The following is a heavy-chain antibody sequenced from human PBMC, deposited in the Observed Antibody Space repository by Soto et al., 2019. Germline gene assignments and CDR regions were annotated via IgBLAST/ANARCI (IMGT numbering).Heavy chain of an antibody. Sequence: SETLSLTCTVSGGSVSSGSSYCSWIRQAPGKGLEWIGYIYYSVSTNYNPSLKSRVTISVDTSKNQFSLKLSSVTAADTAVYYCARGEWFEPWAQGTMVTVSS. CDR1: GGSVSSGSSY. J-gene: IGHJ5*02. CDR2: IYYSVST. V-gene: IGHV4-61*01. CDR3: ARGEWFEP.